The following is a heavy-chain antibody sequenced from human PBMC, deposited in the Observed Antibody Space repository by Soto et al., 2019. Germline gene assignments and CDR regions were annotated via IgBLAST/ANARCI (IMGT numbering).Heavy chain of an antibody. CDR3: ARHKGSVVPAAMSHYYMDV. CDR1: GYSFTSYW. V-gene: IGHV5-51*01. Sequence: PGESLKISYKGSGYSFTSYWIGWVRQMPGKGLEWMGIIYPGDSDTRYSPSFQGQVTISADKSISTAYLQWSSLKASDTAMYYCARHKGSVVPAAMSHYYMDVWGKGTTVTVSS. CDR2: IYPGDSDT. J-gene: IGHJ6*03. D-gene: IGHD2-2*01.